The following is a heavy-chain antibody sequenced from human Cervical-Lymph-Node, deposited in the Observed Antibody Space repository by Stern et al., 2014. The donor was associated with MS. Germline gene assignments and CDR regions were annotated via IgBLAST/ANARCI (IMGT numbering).Heavy chain of an antibody. J-gene: IGHJ4*02. Sequence: VQLVESGGGLIQPGGSLRLSCAASGFTFGANYMSWVRQAPGKGLEWVSSINSPGSTYYADSVKGRFTISRDNSKNTLYLHLNSLRAEDTAVYFCARIYSRSPSAFDYWGQGTLVTVSP. D-gene: IGHD6-6*01. CDR3: ARIYSRSPSAFDY. CDR1: GFTFGANY. CDR2: INSPGST. V-gene: IGHV3-53*01.